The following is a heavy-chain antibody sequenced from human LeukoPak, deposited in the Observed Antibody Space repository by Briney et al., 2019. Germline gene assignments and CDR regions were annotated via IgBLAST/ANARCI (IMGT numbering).Heavy chain of an antibody. Sequence: PGGSLRLSCAASGFTFSSYAMSWVRQAPGKGLEWVGRIKGTSAGGATDYAAPVKGRFTISNDDSKRTLYLQMNSLRAEDTAVYYCAKARSQWELLPATDYWGQGTLVTVSS. V-gene: IGHV3-15*01. CDR3: AKARSQWELLPATDY. CDR2: IKGTSAGGAT. D-gene: IGHD1-26*01. J-gene: IGHJ4*02. CDR1: GFTFSSYA.